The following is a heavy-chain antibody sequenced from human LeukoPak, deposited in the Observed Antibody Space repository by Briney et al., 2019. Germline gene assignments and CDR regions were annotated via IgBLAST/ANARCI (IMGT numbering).Heavy chain of an antibody. J-gene: IGHJ6*03. V-gene: IGHV3-74*03. CDR1: GFTFSRYW. CDR2: INNDGSST. CDR3: ARDSSNDYYYDMDV. Sequence: GSLILSNAASGFTFSRYWMHWVRPAPGKVLVWVSRINNDGSSTKYAGSVKGRFTISRDNAKNTLDLQMNSLRAEDTAVYYCARDSSNDYYYDMDVWGKGTTVTVCS.